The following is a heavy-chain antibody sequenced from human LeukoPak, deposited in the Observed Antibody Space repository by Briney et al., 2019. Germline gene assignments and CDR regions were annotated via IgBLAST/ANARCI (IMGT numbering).Heavy chain of an antibody. J-gene: IGHJ3*02. D-gene: IGHD1-26*01. Sequence: PSETLSLTCTVSGGSISTYYWIWTRQPAGKGLEWIGHIYISETTNYNPSLKSRVTMSVDTSKNQFSLKLNSVTAADTAVYYCARGRPYSGPNAFDIWGQGTMVTVSS. CDR2: IYISETT. CDR1: GGSISTYY. CDR3: ARGRPYSGPNAFDI. V-gene: IGHV4-4*07.